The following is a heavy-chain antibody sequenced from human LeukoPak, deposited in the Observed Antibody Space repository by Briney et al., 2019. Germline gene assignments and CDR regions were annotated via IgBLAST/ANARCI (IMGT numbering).Heavy chain of an antibody. CDR2: IKQDGSKK. Sequence: GGSLRLSCAASGFLFSKCWMTWVRQAPGKGLEWVANIKQDGSKKSYVDSVRGRFTISRDNAKNSLYLQMNSLRAEDTAIYYCTRVGYIDEGIDYWGQGTLVTVSS. D-gene: IGHD5-24*01. V-gene: IGHV3-7*04. CDR3: TRVGYIDEGIDY. J-gene: IGHJ4*02. CDR1: GFLFSKCW.